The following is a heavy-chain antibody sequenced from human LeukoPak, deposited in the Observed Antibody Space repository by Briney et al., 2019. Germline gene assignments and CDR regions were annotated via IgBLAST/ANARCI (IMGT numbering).Heavy chain of an antibody. CDR2: INHNGNEK. CDR3: VRGRGSYGWFDP. J-gene: IGHJ5*02. CDR1: GFTFSNYW. V-gene: IGHV3-7*01. Sequence: GGSLRLSCAVSGFTFSNYWMSWVRQAPGKGLEWVANINHNGNEKYYVDSVKGRFTVSRDNARESLYLQMNSLRGEDTAVYYCVRGRGSYGWFDPWGQGTLVTVSS. D-gene: IGHD3-10*01.